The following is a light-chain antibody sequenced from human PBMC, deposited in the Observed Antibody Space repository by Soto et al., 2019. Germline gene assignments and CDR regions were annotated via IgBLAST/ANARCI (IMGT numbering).Light chain of an antibody. CDR3: QEYGSSPRT. J-gene: IGKJ1*01. Sequence: LVFTHSPGTLSFSEWPRATLSFSPSQTVSSSYFAWYQQKPGQAPRLLIYGASSRATGIPDRFSGSGSGTDFPLTISRLEDEDFAVYYCQEYGSSPRTFGQGTQVDI. V-gene: IGKV3-20*01. CDR2: GAS. CDR1: QTVSSSY.